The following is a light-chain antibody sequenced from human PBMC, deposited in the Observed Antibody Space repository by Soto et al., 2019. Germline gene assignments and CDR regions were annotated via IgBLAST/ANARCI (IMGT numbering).Light chain of an antibody. J-gene: IGKJ1*01. CDR1: QGIRTE. V-gene: IGKV1-6*01. CDR2: AAS. CDR3: LQDYDYPRT. Sequence: ATQMTQSPSSLSASVGDRVTIACRASQGIRTELGWYQQKAGEAPKLLIYAASTLQSGVPPRFSGSGSGTDFTLTIGSLQPEDFATYYCLQDYDYPRTFGQGTKV.